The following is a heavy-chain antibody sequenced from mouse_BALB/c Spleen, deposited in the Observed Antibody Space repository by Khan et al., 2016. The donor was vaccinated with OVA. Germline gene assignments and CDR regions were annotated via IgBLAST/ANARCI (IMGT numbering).Heavy chain of an antibody. V-gene: IGHV2-5-1*01. CDR1: GFSLTRYG. Sequence: QVQLKQSGPSLVQPSQSLSITCTVSGFSLTRYGVHWVRQSPGKSLEWLGVIWRGGSTDYNAAFMSRLSITKDNSKSQVFFKMNSLKADDTAIYYCTKGITAFAYWGQGTLVTVSA. CDR2: IWRGGST. D-gene: IGHD1-2*01. CDR3: TKGITAFAY. J-gene: IGHJ3*01.